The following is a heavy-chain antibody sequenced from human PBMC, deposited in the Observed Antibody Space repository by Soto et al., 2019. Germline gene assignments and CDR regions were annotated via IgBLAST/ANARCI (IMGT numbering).Heavy chain of an antibody. Sequence: PGGSLRLSCAASGYALRDYSMNWVRQAPGKGLEWVSYTGTRRKYTFYADFVRGRFTISRDDARNSVYLQLNSLRDEDTAVYYCVRDRDWAFDIWGQGTMVTVSS. J-gene: IGHJ3*02. V-gene: IGHV3-48*02. D-gene: IGHD3-9*01. CDR1: GYALRDYS. CDR2: TGTRRKYT. CDR3: VRDRDWAFDI.